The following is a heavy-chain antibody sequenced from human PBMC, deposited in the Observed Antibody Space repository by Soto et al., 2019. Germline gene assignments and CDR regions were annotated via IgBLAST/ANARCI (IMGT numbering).Heavy chain of an antibody. D-gene: IGHD1-1*01. Sequence: GGSLRLSCAASGFTFSNAWMNWVRQAPGKGLEWVGRIKSKTDGGTTDYAAPVKGRFTISRDDSKNTLYLQMNSLKTEDTAVYYCTTDPWNPPPEPYYYGMDVWGQGTTVTVSS. V-gene: IGHV3-15*07. CDR1: GFTFSNAW. J-gene: IGHJ6*02. CDR2: IKSKTDGGTT. CDR3: TTDPWNPPPEPYYYGMDV.